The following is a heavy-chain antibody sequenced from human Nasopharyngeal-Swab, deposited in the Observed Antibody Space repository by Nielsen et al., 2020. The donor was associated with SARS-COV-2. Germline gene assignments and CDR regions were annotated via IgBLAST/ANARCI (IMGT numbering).Heavy chain of an antibody. J-gene: IGHJ6*02. CDR1: GGSISSSSYY. CDR3: ARDWDGYYYYGMDV. CDR2: IYYSGST. V-gene: IGHV4-39*07. Sequence: SETLSLTCTVSGGSISSSSYYWGWIRQPPGEGLEWIGSIYYSGSTYYNPSLKSRVTISVDTSKNQFSLKLSSVTAADTAVYYCARDWDGYYYYGMDVWGQGTTVTVSS. D-gene: IGHD1-26*01.